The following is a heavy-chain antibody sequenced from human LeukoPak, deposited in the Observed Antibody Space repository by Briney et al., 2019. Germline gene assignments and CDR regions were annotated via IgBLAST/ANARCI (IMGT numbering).Heavy chain of an antibody. Sequence: PGRSLRLSCAASGFTFSSYAMHWVRQAPGKGLEWVAVISYDGSNKYYADSVKGRFTISRDNSKNTLYLQVNSLRAEDTAVYYCASYRLVVVPAAMATNYYYYYGMDVWGQGTTVTVSS. CDR2: ISYDGSNK. D-gene: IGHD2-2*01. CDR3: ASYRLVVVPAAMATNYYYYYGMDV. J-gene: IGHJ6*02. CDR1: GFTFSSYA. V-gene: IGHV3-30-3*01.